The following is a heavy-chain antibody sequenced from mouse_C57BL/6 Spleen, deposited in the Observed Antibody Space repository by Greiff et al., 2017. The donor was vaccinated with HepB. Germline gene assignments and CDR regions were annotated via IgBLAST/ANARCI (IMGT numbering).Heavy chain of an antibody. Sequence: EVQLQESGPGLVKPSQSLSLTCSVTGYSITSGYYWNWIRQFPGKKLEWMGYISYDGSNNYNPSLKNRISITRDTSKNQLFLKLNSVTTEDTATYYCARDPNWDGGYFDVWGTGTTVTVSS. CDR3: ARDPNWDGGYFDV. V-gene: IGHV3-6*01. CDR2: ISYDGSN. J-gene: IGHJ1*03. CDR1: GYSITSGYY. D-gene: IGHD4-1*01.